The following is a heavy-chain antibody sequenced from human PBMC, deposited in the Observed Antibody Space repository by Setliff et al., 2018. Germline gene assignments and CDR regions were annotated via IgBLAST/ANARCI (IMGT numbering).Heavy chain of an antibody. CDR2: ISAYNGNT. V-gene: IGHV1-18*01. CDR1: GYTFTSYG. D-gene: IGHD3-16*02. CDR3: ARVNPTMITFGGVIVIWFDP. J-gene: IGHJ5*02. Sequence: GASVKVSCKASGYTFTSYGISWVRQAPGQGLEWMGWISAYNGNTNYAQKLQGRVTMTTDTSTSTAYMELRSLRSDDTAVYYCARVNPTMITFGGVIVIWFDPWGQGTLVTVSS.